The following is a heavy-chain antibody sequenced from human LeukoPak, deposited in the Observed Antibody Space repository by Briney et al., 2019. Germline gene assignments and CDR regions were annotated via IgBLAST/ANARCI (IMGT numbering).Heavy chain of an antibody. CDR3: ARSIAAAVIAFDY. V-gene: IGHV1-2*02. CDR1: GYTFTGYY. D-gene: IGHD6-13*01. Sequence: GASVKVSCKASGYTFTGYYMHWVGQAPGQGLEWMGWINPNSGGTNYAQKFQGRVTMTRDTSISTAYMELSRLRSDDTAVYYCARSIAAAVIAFDYWGQGTLVTVSS. J-gene: IGHJ4*02. CDR2: INPNSGGT.